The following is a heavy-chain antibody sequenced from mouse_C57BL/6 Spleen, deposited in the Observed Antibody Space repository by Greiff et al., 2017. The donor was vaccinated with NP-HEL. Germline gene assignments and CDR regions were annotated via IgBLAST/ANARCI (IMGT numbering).Heavy chain of an antibody. J-gene: IGHJ4*01. V-gene: IGHV2-5*01. CDR2: IWRGGST. CDR3: AKNGAKYARDY. D-gene: IGHD1-1*01. Sequence: VKLVESGPGLVQPSQSLSITCTVSGFSLTSYGVHWVRQSPGKGLEWLGVIWRGGSTDYNAAFMSRLGITKDNSKSQVFFKMNSLQADATDIYYGAKNGAKYARDYWGQGTSVTVSS. CDR1: GFSLTSYG.